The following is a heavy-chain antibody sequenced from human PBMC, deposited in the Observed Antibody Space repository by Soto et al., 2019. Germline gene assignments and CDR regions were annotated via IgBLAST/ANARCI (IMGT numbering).Heavy chain of an antibody. Sequence: QVQLQQWGAGLLKPSETLSLTCAVYGGSFSGYYWNWIRQPPGKGLEWIGEINHSGSTNYNPSLKSRVTLSVDTSKNQFSQKLSPVTAADTVVYYCARGWGRIFNYWGQGTLVTVSS. CDR2: INHSGST. V-gene: IGHV4-34*01. D-gene: IGHD7-27*01. CDR1: GGSFSGYY. CDR3: ARGWGRIFNY. J-gene: IGHJ4*02.